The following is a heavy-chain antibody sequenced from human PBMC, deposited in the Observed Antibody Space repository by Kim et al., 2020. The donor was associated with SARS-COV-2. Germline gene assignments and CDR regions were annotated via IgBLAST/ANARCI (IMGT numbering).Heavy chain of an antibody. Sequence: ASVKVSCKASGYTFTSYGISWVRQAPGQGLEWMGWISAYNGNTNYAQKLQGRVTMTTDTSTSTAYMELRSLRSDDTAVYYCARDHLVVPAAIFAFDIWGQGTMVTVSS. D-gene: IGHD2-2*01. CDR1: GYTFTSYG. CDR3: ARDHLVVPAAIFAFDI. V-gene: IGHV1-18*04. CDR2: ISAYNGNT. J-gene: IGHJ3*02.